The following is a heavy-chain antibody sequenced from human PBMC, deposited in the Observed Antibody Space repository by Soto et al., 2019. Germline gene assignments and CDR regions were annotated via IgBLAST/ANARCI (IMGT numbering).Heavy chain of an antibody. V-gene: IGHV5-51*01. CDR3: ARHFDVDTAMVTYYYYYGMDV. J-gene: IGHJ6*02. D-gene: IGHD5-18*01. CDR2: IYPGDSDT. CDR1: GYSFTSYW. Sequence: KIYGESLKISCKGSGYSFTSYWIGWVRQMPGKGLEWMGIIYPGDSDTRYSPSFQGQVTISADKSISTAYLQWSSLKASDTAMYYCARHFDVDTAMVTYYYYYGMDVWGQGTTVTVSS.